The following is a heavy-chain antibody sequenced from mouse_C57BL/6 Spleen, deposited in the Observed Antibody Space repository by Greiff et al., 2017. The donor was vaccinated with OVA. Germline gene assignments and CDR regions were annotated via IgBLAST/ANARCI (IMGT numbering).Heavy chain of an antibody. CDR1: GFSLTSYG. V-gene: IGHV2-2*01. Sequence: QVQLQQSGPGLVQPSQSLSITCTVSGFSLTSYGVHWVRQSPGKGLEWLGVIWSGGSTDYNAAFISRLSISKDNSKSQFFFKMNRLQADDTAIYYGARNTPGCYYPHYYAMDYWGQGTSVTVSS. J-gene: IGHJ4*01. CDR3: ARNTPGCYYPHYYAMDY. D-gene: IGHD2-3*01. CDR2: IWSGGST.